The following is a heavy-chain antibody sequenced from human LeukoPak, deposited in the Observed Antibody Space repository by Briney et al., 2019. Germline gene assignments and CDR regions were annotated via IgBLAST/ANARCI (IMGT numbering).Heavy chain of an antibody. CDR3: ARGGRAGWSGTYEDSFAV. J-gene: IGHJ3*01. CDR2: IYSGGNT. CDR1: GFTVSGNY. Sequence: PGGSLRLSCAASGFTVSGNYVSCVRQAPGKGLEWVSVIYSGGNTYYADSVKGRFTISRDNYKNTLYLQMNSLRADDAAVYYCARGGRAGWSGTYEDSFAVWGQGTMLTVSS. V-gene: IGHV3-53*01. D-gene: IGHD1-26*01.